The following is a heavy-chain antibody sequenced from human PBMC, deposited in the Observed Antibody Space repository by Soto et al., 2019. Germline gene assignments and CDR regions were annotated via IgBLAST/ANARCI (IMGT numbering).Heavy chain of an antibody. J-gene: IGHJ4*02. CDR1: GFTFSSYS. D-gene: IGHD2-8*01. Sequence: GGSLRLSCAASGFTFSSYSMNWVRQAPGKGLEWVSSISSSSSYIYYADSVKGRFTISRDNAKNSLYLQMNSLRAEDTAVYYCARSNGYCTNGVCWPYFDYWGQGTLVTVSS. V-gene: IGHV3-21*01. CDR3: ARSNGYCTNGVCWPYFDY. CDR2: ISSSSSYI.